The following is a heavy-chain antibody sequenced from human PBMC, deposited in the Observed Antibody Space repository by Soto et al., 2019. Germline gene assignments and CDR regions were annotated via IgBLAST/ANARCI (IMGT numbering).Heavy chain of an antibody. CDR2: IWYDGSNK. J-gene: IGHJ4*02. CDR3: ARDDYDSSGYYYVDY. Sequence: QVQLEESGGGVVQPGGSLRLSCAASGFTFSSYGMHWVRQAPGKGLEWVAVIWYDGSNKYYADSLKGRFTISRDNSKKTLYLQVNSLRAEDTAVYFCARDDYDSSGYYYVDYWGQGTLVTVSS. D-gene: IGHD3-22*01. V-gene: IGHV3-33*01. CDR1: GFTFSSYG.